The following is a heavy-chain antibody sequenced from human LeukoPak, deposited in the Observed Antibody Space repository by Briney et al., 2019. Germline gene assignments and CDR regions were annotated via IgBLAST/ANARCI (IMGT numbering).Heavy chain of an antibody. CDR3: AKGLAVATSYFDY. CDR1: GFTFSSYS. V-gene: IGHV3-23*01. J-gene: IGHJ4*02. CDR2: IGAGGGGT. D-gene: IGHD6-19*01. Sequence: GGSLRLSCAASGFTFSSYSMNWVRQAPGKGLEWVSTIGAGGGGTYYADSVKGRFTFSTDNSKNTLYLQMNSLKAEDTAVYYCAKGLAVATSYFDYWGQGTLVTISS.